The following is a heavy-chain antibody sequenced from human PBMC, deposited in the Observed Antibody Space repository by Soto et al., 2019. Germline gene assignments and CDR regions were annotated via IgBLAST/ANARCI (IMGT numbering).Heavy chain of an antibody. D-gene: IGHD6-13*01. CDR2: MSYDGTKE. V-gene: IGHV3-30*18. CDR3: AKEYGSTWIDH. Sequence: QVELVESGGSVVQPGRSLRLSCAASGFTFSTYGMHWVRQAPGKGLEWVAAMSYDGTKEYYVGSVKGRFTISRDNSRNTLFLQLNSLRAEDTAVYYCAKEYGSTWIDHWGQGTLVTVSS. CDR1: GFTFSTYG. J-gene: IGHJ4*02.